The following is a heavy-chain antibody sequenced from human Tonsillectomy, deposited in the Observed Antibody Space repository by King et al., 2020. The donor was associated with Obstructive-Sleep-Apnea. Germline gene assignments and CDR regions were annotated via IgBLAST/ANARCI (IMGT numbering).Heavy chain of an antibody. CDR3: AGTYYYDTSGDRKYYYGMDV. Sequence: QLQESGPGLVKPSETLSLTCTVSGGSISSFYWSWIRQSPGKGLEWIGYIDYSGTTNYNPSLNSRVTITVETSRHQFSLNLSSVTAADTALYYCAGTYYYDTSGDRKYYYGMDVWGQGTTVTVSS. J-gene: IGHJ6*02. CDR1: GGSISSFY. D-gene: IGHD3-22*01. CDR2: IDYSGTT. V-gene: IGHV4-59*08.